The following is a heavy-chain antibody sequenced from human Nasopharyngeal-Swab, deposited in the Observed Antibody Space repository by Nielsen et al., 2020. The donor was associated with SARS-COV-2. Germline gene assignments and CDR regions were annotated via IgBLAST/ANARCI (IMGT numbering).Heavy chain of an antibody. J-gene: IGHJ3*02. CDR2: IWYDGGNK. CDR1: GFTFSSYG. D-gene: IGHD6-13*01. V-gene: IGHV3-33*01. Sequence: GGSLRLSCAASGFTFSSYGMHWVRQAPGKGLEWVAVIWYDGGNKYYADSVKGRFTISRDNSKNTLYLQMNSLRAEDTAVYYCAGELIAAAGTYAFDIWGQGTMVTVSS. CDR3: AGELIAAAGTYAFDI.